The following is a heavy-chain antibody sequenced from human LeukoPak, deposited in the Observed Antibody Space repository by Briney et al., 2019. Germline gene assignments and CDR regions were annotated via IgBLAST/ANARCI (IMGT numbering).Heavy chain of an antibody. CDR2: VFYNGST. CDR1: GGSISNYF. V-gene: IGHV4-59*01. D-gene: IGHD5-12*01. J-gene: IGHJ4*02. CDR3: ASERGFSGYTFHY. Sequence: KPSETLSLTCTVAGGSISNYFWSWIRQPPGKGLEWVGHVFYNGSTNYNPSLKSRVTISRDTSSIRFYLRLSSVTAADTATYYCASERGFSGYTFHYWGQGIMVTVSS.